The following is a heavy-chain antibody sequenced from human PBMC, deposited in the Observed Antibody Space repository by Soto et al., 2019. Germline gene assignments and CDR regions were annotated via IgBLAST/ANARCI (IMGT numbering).Heavy chain of an antibody. CDR3: AREGDVPYYYYGMDV. D-gene: IGHD2-21*02. J-gene: IGHJ6*02. V-gene: IGHV1-18*01. Sequence: QVHLVQSGAEVKKPGASVKVSCKTSGYTFTSYGISWVRQAPGQGLEWLGWISGYDGRTNLAQKVQDRVTMTTDTSTSTVYMELRSLRSDDTAVYYCAREGDVPYYYYGMDVWGQWTTVTVSS. CDR2: ISGYDGRT. CDR1: GYTFTSYG.